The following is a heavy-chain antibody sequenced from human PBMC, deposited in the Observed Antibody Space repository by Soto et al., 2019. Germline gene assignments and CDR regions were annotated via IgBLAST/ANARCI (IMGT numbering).Heavy chain of an antibody. CDR3: ARGSTDSYPGSRIFDF. D-gene: IGHD3-10*01. CDR2: ITDTGGDA. V-gene: IGHV3-23*01. J-gene: IGHJ4*02. Sequence: LRLSCAASGFTFSRDGMSWVRQAPGEGLEWVSTITDTGGDAKYADSVRGRFTISRDNSKNTLHLQMSSLRAEDSAVYYCARGSTDSYPGSRIFDFWGRGTLVTVSS. CDR1: GFTFSRDG.